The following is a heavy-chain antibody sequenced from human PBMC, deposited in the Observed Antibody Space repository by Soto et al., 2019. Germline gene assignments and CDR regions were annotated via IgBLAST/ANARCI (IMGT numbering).Heavy chain of an antibody. V-gene: IGHV3-7*03. Sequence: GGSLRLSCAASGFTFSTYWMNWVRQAPGKGLEWVANIKQGGSENFYVDSVKGRFTISRDDASKSLYLQMNSLRAEDTAVYYCARVRRDGNTGYAMDVWGQGTTVTVSS. D-gene: IGHD3-16*01. J-gene: IGHJ6*02. CDR1: GFTFSTYW. CDR3: ARVRRDGNTGYAMDV. CDR2: IKQGGSEN.